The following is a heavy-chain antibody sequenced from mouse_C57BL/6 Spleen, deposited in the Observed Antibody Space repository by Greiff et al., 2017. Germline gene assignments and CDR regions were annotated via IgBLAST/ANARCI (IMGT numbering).Heavy chain of an antibody. Sequence: QVQLQQPGAELVKPGASVKMSCKASGYTFTSYWITWVKQRPGQGLEWIGDIYPGSGSTNYNEKFKSKATLTVDTSSSTTYMQLSSLASEDAEVYYCARDGYATYFDYWGQGTTLTVSA. CDR2: IYPGSGST. V-gene: IGHV1-55*01. CDR1: GYTFTSYW. D-gene: IGHD2-2*01. J-gene: IGHJ2*01. CDR3: ARDGYATYFDY.